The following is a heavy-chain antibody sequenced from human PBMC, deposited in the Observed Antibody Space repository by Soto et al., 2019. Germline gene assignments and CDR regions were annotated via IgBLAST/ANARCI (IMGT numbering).Heavy chain of an antibody. V-gene: IGHV3-30*18. Sequence: QVQLVESGGGVVQPGRSLRLSCAASGFTFSSYGMHWVRQAPGKGLEWVAVISYDGSNKYYADSVKGRFTISRDNSKNTLYLQMNSLRAEDTAVYYCAKDHGWERLDYYYYYGMDVWGQGTTVTVSS. CDR3: AKDHGWERLDYYYYYGMDV. D-gene: IGHD1-26*01. J-gene: IGHJ6*02. CDR1: GFTFSSYG. CDR2: ISYDGSNK.